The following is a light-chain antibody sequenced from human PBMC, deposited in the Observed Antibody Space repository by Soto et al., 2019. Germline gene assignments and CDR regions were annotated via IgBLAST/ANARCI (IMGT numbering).Light chain of an antibody. Sequence: DIQMTQSPSSVSASVGDRVTITCRASQSISNHLNWYQQEPGKAPKLLIFAASSLQSGVPSRFSGSRSGPDFTLTISSLQPEDFATYYCQQSYSSPPTFGQGTKVDIK. J-gene: IGKJ1*01. CDR1: QSISNH. CDR3: QQSYSSPPT. V-gene: IGKV1-39*01. CDR2: AAS.